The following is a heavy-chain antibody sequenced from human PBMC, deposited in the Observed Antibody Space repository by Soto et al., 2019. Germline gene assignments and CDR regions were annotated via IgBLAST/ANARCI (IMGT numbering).Heavy chain of an antibody. V-gene: IGHV5-51*01. Sequence: GESLKISCYGSGYTFTNYSIGWVRQMPGKGLEWMGFIYPGDSDTKYNTSFQGQVTISADKSITTTYLQWSSLKASDTAIYYCAASIFYYGMDVWGQGTTVTVSS. CDR1: GYTFTNYS. CDR2: IYPGDSDT. J-gene: IGHJ6*02. CDR3: AASIFYYGMDV.